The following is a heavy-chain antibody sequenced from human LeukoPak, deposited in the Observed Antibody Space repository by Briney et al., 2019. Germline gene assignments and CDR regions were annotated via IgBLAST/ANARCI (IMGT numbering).Heavy chain of an antibody. V-gene: IGHV3-30*18. CDR2: ISYDGSNK. CDR1: GFTFSSYG. D-gene: IGHD2-15*01. Sequence: PGGSLRLSCAASGFTFSSYGMRWVRQAPDKGLEWVAVISYDGSNKYYADSVKGRFTISRDNSKNTLYLQMNSLRAEDTAVYYCAKLGCSGGSCYLGLGFDYWGQGTLVTVSS. J-gene: IGHJ4*02. CDR3: AKLGCSGGSCYLGLGFDY.